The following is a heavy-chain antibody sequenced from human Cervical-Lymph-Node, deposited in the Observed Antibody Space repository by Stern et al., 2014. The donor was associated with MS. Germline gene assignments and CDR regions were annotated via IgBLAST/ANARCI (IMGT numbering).Heavy chain of an antibody. V-gene: IGHV3-11*01. J-gene: IGHJ3*02. CDR2: VSSSCSTT. CDR3: ATGAEIEMAYAFDI. CDR1: GFTFSDYY. Sequence: LVESGGGSVKPGGSLRLSCAASGFTFSDYYMCWIRQAPRTGLEWVSYVSSSCSTTNYADSVQDRLTISRDNATNSLYLLMNSLRAEDTAVYYCATGAEIEMAYAFDIWGQGTMVTVSS. D-gene: IGHD5-24*01.